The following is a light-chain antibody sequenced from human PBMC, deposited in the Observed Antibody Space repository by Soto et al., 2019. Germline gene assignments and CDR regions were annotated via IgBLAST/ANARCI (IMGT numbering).Light chain of an antibody. Sequence: QSALTQPRSVSGSPGQSVTISCTGTSTDVGGYNYVSWYQQQPGKAPKLMVYDVTERPSGVPDRFSGSKSGNTASLTISGLQAEDEGDYYCCSYAGSYTLFLFGGGTKVTVL. J-gene: IGLJ2*01. CDR3: CSYAGSYTLFL. V-gene: IGLV2-11*01. CDR1: STDVGGYNY. CDR2: DVT.